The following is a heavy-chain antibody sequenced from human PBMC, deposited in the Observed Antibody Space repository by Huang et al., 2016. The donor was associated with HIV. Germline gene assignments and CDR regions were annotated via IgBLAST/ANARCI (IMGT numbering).Heavy chain of an antibody. Sequence: QIQLMQSGPELKQPGASVKVSCKASGYTFTSYGITGGRKAPGQGPEWMGWISASSGDTEYSQKFQGRYTLTTDPSTNIAYMELRSLRSDDTAKYYCARDPKYHRIGYYRQRRGIDIWGQGTMVIVSS. V-gene: IGHV1-18*01. CDR3: ARDPKYHRIGYYRQRRGIDI. D-gene: IGHD3-22*01. J-gene: IGHJ3*02. CDR2: ISASSGDT. CDR1: GYTFTSYG.